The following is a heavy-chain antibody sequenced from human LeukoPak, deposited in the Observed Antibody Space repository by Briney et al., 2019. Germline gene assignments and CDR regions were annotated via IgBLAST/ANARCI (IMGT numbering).Heavy chain of an antibody. CDR1: DGSIRTYY. D-gene: IGHD5/OR15-5a*01. CDR2: IYYRGDI. V-gene: IGHV4-59*03. J-gene: IGHJ4*02. Sequence: SETLSLTCSVSDGSIRTYYWSWIRQSPGQGLEWIGNIYYRGDINYNPSLKSRVIISIDTSKNQFSLKVTSLTAADTAVYYCANVYSQYYFDYWGQGTLVTVSS. CDR3: ANVYSQYYFDY.